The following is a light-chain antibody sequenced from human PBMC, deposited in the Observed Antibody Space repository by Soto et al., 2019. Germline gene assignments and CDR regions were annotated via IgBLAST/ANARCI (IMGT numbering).Light chain of an antibody. CDR3: QQYGSSPT. CDR2: DVS. V-gene: IGKV3-20*01. CDR1: QSVSSSY. Sequence: EIVLTQSPGTLSLSPGERATLSCRSSQSVSSSYLAWYQHKPGQAPTLLIYDVSSRATGIPDRFSGSGSGTDFTLTISRLEPEAFAVYYCQQYGSSPTFGQGTKVEIK. J-gene: IGKJ1*01.